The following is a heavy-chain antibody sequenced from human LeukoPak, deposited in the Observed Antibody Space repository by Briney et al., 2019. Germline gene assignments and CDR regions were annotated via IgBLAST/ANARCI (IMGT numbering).Heavy chain of an antibody. J-gene: IGHJ4*02. CDR1: GSTFRSYW. CDR2: INSDGSFT. Sequence: GGSLRLSCAASGSTFRSYWTHSVSQAPGKGRVWVSRINSDGSFTSYADSVKGRFTISRDNAKNTLYLQMNSLRAEDTAEYYCARVAYSSGWYYFDYWGQGTLVTVSS. V-gene: IGHV3-74*01. D-gene: IGHD6-19*01. CDR3: ARVAYSSGWYYFDY.